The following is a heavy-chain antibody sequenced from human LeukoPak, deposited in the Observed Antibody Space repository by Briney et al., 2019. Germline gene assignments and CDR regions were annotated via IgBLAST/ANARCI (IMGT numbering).Heavy chain of an antibody. CDR3: ASYRGYSSSYFDY. CDR2: IIPIFGTA. CDR1: GGTFSSYA. V-gene: IGHV1-69*13. D-gene: IGHD6-13*01. J-gene: IGHJ4*02. Sequence: ASVKVSXKASGGTFSSYAISWVRQAPGQGLEWMGGIIPIFGTANYAQKFQGRVTITADESTSTAYMELSSLRSEDTAVYYCASYRGYSSSYFDYWGQGTLVTVSS.